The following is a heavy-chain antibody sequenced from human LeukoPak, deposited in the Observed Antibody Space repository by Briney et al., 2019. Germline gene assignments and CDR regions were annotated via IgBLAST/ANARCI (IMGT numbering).Heavy chain of an antibody. J-gene: IGHJ4*02. CDR2: INPANGAT. V-gene: IGHV1-2*02. CDR1: GDTFTDYY. D-gene: IGHD6-13*01. Sequence: ASVKVSCKASGDTFTDYYSHWIRQAPGQGLEWVGGINPANGATHYPQRFQGRVTTTRDTAITTGYMELNGLRSDDTAVYYCAMESLVPFPLKSFDYWGQGTLVTVSS. CDR3: AMESLVPFPLKSFDY.